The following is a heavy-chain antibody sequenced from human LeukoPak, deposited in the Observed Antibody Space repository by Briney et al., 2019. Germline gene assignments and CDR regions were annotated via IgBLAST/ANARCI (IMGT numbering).Heavy chain of an antibody. V-gene: IGHV3-33*01. D-gene: IGHD5-24*01. CDR1: GFTFSSYG. CDR2: IWYDGSNK. Sequence: GRSLRLSCAASGFTFSSYGMHWVRQAPGKGLEWVAVIWYDGSNKYYADSVKGRFTISRDNSKNTLYLQMNSLRAEDTAVYYCARGSEMATIGSMDVWGQGTTVTVSS. CDR3: ARGSEMATIGSMDV. J-gene: IGHJ6*02.